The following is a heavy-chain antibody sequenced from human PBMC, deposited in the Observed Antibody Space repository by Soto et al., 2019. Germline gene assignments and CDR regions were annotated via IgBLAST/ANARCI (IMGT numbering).Heavy chain of an antibody. V-gene: IGHV4-59*01. CDR3: ARDRSAAAGTGWGNWFDP. CDR1: GGSISSYY. CDR2: IYYSGST. Sequence: SETLSLTCTVSGGSISSYYWSWIRQPPGKGLEWIGYIYYSGSTNYNPSLKSRVTISVDTSKNQFSLKLSSVTAADTAVYYCARDRSAAAGTGWGNWFDPWGQGTLVTVSS. D-gene: IGHD6-13*01. J-gene: IGHJ5*02.